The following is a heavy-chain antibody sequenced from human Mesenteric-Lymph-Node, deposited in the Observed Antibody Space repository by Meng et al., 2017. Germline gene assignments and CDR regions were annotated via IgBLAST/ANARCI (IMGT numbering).Heavy chain of an antibody. CDR1: GFTFDDYA. CDR2: ISWDGGST. D-gene: IGHD3-22*01. Sequence: GESLKISCVASGFTFDDYAMHWVRQAPGKGLEWVSLISWDGGSTYYADSVKGRFTISRDNSKNSLYLQMNSLRAEDTALYYCAKDTNYYDSSGYYDYWGQGTLVTVSS. V-gene: IGHV3-43D*03. J-gene: IGHJ4*02. CDR3: AKDTNYYDSSGYYDY.